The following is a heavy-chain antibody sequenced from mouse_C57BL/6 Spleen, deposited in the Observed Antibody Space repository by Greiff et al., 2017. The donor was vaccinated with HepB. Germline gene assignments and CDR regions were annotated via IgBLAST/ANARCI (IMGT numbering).Heavy chain of an antibody. D-gene: IGHD4-1*01. Sequence: EVMLVESGGGLVKPGGSLKLSCAASGFTFSSYAMSWVRQTPEKRLEWVATISDGGSYTYYPDNVKGRFTISRDNAKNNLYLQMSHLKSEDTAMYYCAREDWDGAWFAYWGQGTLVTVSA. CDR1: GFTFSSYA. V-gene: IGHV5-4*01. J-gene: IGHJ3*01. CDR3: AREDWDGAWFAY. CDR2: ISDGGSYT.